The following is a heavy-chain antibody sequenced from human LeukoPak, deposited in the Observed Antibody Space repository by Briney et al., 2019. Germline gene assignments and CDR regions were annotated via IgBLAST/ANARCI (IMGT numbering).Heavy chain of an antibody. CDR3: ARDTLEYSNSPDALDI. CDR1: GFTFSAYE. Sequence: GGSLRLSCAASGFTFSAYEMNWVRQAPGKGLEWVSYIGSSGSTVYYADSVKGRFTISRDNAKNSLYMQMESLRDEDTAIYYFARDTLEYSNSPDALDIWGQGTMVTVSS. D-gene: IGHD4-23*01. V-gene: IGHV3-48*03. J-gene: IGHJ3*02. CDR2: IGSSGSTV.